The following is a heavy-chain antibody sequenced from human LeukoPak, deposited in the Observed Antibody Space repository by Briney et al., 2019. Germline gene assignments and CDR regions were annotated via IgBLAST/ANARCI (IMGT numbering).Heavy chain of an antibody. J-gene: IGHJ6*02. V-gene: IGHV3-15*01. CDR2: IKSKTDGGTT. CDR3: TTTSGGLVVGATTSYYYYGMDV. CDR1: GFTFSNAW. D-gene: IGHD1-26*01. Sequence: GGSLRLSCAASGFTFSNAWMSWVRQAPGKGLEWVGRIKSKTDGGTTDYAAPVKDRFTISRDDSKNTLYLQMNSLKTEDTAVYYCTTTSGGLVVGATTSYYYYGMDVWGQGTTVTVSS.